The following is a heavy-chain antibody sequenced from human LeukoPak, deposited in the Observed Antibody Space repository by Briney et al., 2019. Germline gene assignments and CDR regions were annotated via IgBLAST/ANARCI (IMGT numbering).Heavy chain of an antibody. CDR2: ICASGGGT. J-gene: IGHJ4*02. Sequence: PGGTLRLSCAASGFTLSSYAMTWVRKAPGQGLDRVSAICASGGGTYYADSVQGRFTISRDNSKNTLYLQMNSLRAEDTAIYYCAKVISSSCGIGGYWGQGTLVTVSS. D-gene: IGHD6-13*01. CDR3: AKVISSSCGIGGY. V-gene: IGHV3-23*01. CDR1: GFTLSSYA.